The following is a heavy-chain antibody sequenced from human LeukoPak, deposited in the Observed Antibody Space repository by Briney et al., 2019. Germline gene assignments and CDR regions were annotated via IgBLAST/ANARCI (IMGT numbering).Heavy chain of an antibody. J-gene: IGHJ4*02. Sequence: SETLSLTCAVYGGSFSGYYWSWIRQPPGKGLEWIGEINHSRSTNYNPSLKSRVTISVDTSKNQFSLKLSSVTAADTAVYYCAALPLAGSSDDFDYWGQGTLVTVSS. CDR1: GGSFSGYY. D-gene: IGHD6-6*01. V-gene: IGHV4-34*01. CDR2: INHSRST. CDR3: AALPLAGSSDDFDY.